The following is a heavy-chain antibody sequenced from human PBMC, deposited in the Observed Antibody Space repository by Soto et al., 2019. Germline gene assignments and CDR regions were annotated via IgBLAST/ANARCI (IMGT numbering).Heavy chain of an antibody. CDR1: GFSLNNYG. CDR2: IWYDGINE. V-gene: IGHV3-33*01. Sequence: QEQLVESGGGVVQPGRSLTLSCAASGFSLNNYGMHWVRQAPGKGLELVAVIWYDGINEYYADSVKGRFTISRDMSKNTVYLQMDSLRAEDTAIYYCARDLWSVALDVWGQGTTVTVSS. CDR3: ARDLWSVALDV. D-gene: IGHD2-15*01. J-gene: IGHJ6*02.